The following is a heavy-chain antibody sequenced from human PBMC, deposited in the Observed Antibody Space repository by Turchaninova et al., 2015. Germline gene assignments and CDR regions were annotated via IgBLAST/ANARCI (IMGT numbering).Heavy chain of an antibody. D-gene: IGHD2-2*01. J-gene: IGHJ4*02. V-gene: IGHV4-59*01. Sequence: QVQLQESGPGLVKPSETLSLTCTVSGGSISSYYWNWIRQSPGKGLEWIGSIYYTGSTNFNPSLKSRVTISIDTSKSQFSLNLSSVPAADTAVYYCARGDHYAPYFDFWGQGTLVTVSS. CDR1: GGSISSYY. CDR2: IYYTGST. CDR3: ARGDHYAPYFDF.